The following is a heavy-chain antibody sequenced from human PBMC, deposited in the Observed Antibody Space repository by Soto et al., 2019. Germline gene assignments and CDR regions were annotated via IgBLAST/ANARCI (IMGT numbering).Heavy chain of an antibody. V-gene: IGHV5-51*01. D-gene: IGHD3-22*01. CDR3: ASSSSGYSACDI. CDR2: IYPGDSDT. CDR1: GYSFTSYW. Sequence: PGESVKISCKGSGYSFTSYWIGWVRQMPGKGLEWMAIIYPGDSDTRYSPSFQGQVTISADKSISTAYLQWSSLNASDTAMYYCASSSSGYSACDIWGQRTMVTVSS. J-gene: IGHJ3*02.